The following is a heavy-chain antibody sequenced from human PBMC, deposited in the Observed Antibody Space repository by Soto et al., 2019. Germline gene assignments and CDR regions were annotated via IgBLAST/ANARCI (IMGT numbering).Heavy chain of an antibody. Sequence: EVQLLESGGGLVQPGGSLSLSCAASGFTFSSYAMNWVRQAPGKGLEWVSVISGSGGSTYYADSVKGRFSISRDNSKNTLYLQINSLRAEDTAVYYCASRSSGWYFDYWGQGTLVTVSS. J-gene: IGHJ4*02. CDR3: ASRSSGWYFDY. CDR1: GFTFSSYA. D-gene: IGHD6-19*01. V-gene: IGHV3-23*01. CDR2: ISGSGGST.